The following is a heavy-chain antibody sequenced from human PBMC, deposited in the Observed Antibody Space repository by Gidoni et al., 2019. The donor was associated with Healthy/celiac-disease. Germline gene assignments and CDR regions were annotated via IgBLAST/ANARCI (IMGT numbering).Heavy chain of an antibody. CDR1: RFTFSSYE. Sequence: EVQLVASGGGLVQPGGSLRLSCAASRFTFSSYEMNWVRQAPGKGLEWVSYISSSGSTIYYADSVKGRFTISRDNAKNSLYLQMNSLRAEDTAVYYCARGDLAVGDAFDIWGQGTMVTVSS. CDR3: ARGDLAVGDAFDI. J-gene: IGHJ3*02. V-gene: IGHV3-48*03. D-gene: IGHD6-19*01. CDR2: ISSSGSTI.